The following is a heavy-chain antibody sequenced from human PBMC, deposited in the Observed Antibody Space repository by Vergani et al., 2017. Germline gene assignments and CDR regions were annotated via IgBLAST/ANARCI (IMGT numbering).Heavy chain of an antibody. CDR1: GGSITSSSYY. CDR2: INPGGTT. J-gene: IGHJ5*02. D-gene: IGHD1/OR15-1a*01. CDR3: ARCDWNNGGFDP. V-gene: IGHV4-61*02. Sequence: QVQLQESGPALVKPSQTLSLTCTVPGGSITSSSYYWTWIRQPAGKGLEWIGRINPGGTTNFNPSLKSRVTLSVDTSKKQLSLKMTAVTAADTAVYYCARCDWNNGGFDPWGQGILVTVSS.